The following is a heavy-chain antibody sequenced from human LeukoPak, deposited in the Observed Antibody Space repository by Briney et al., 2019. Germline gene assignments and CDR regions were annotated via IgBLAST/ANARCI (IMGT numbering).Heavy chain of an antibody. Sequence: GASVKVSCKASGYTFTGYFIHWARQAPGQGLEWMGWIEPKSGGTNYAQKFQGRVTMTRDTAISAAYMELSRLTTDDTAVYYCARYFGSNGQDAFDIWGQGTMVIVSS. CDR2: IEPKSGGT. D-gene: IGHD3-10*01. CDR3: ARYFGSNGQDAFDI. V-gene: IGHV1-2*02. CDR1: GYTFTGYF. J-gene: IGHJ3*02.